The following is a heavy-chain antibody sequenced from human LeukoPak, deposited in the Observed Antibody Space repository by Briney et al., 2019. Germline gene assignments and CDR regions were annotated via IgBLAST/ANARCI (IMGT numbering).Heavy chain of an antibody. CDR1: GFTISSYA. CDR2: ISYDGSNK. D-gene: IGHD2-15*01. Sequence: GGSLRLSRAASGFTISSYAMHWVRQAPGKGLEWVAVISYDGSNKYYADSVKGRFTISRDNSKNTLYLQMNSLRAEDTAVYYCARAPKRYCSGGSCYSDWFDPWGQGTLVTVSS. CDR3: ARAPKRYCSGGSCYSDWFDP. J-gene: IGHJ5*02. V-gene: IGHV3-30*04.